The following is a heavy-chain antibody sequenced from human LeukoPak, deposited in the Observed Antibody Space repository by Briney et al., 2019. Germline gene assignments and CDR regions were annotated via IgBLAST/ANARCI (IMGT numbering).Heavy chain of an antibody. CDR1: GFTFSSHA. CDR3: ARDSPLLTV. Sequence: PGGSLRLSCAASGFTFSSHAMSWVRQAPGKGREWVSAIGDDVVSTFYAESVKGRFTISRDNSKNTLHLQMNSLRAEDTATYYCARDSPLLTVWGQGTLVTVSS. J-gene: IGHJ4*02. CDR2: IGDDVVST. V-gene: IGHV3-23*01. D-gene: IGHD3-9*01.